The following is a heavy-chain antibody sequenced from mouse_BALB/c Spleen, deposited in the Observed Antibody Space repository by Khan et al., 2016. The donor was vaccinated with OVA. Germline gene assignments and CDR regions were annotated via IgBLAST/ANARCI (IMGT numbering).Heavy chain of an antibody. V-gene: IGHV1-76*01. CDR1: GYIFTSYW. D-gene: IGHD3-2*02. Sequence: QVQLKQSGAELVRPGASVKLSCKTSGYIFTSYWIHWVKQRSGQGLEWIARIYPGTNYTYYNAKLKDQATLTADKSYSTVYMQLSSLKSEDSAVYFCAREEALYYFDYWGQGTTLTVSA. J-gene: IGHJ2*01. CDR2: IYPGTNYT. CDR3: AREEALYYFDY.